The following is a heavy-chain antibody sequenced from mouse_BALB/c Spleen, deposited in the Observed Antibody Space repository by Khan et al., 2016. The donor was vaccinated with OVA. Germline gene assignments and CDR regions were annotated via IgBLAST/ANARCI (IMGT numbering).Heavy chain of an antibody. V-gene: IGHV14-3*02. D-gene: IGHD2-12*01. CDR1: GFNIKDTY. CDR2: IDPANGFS. J-gene: IGHJ1*01. CDR3: ASPYYNNHEGSRYFEV. Sequence: VQLQQSGTEPVKPGASVKLSCTASGFNIKDTYIHWVKQRPAQGLEWIGNIDPANGFSRFDPKFQGKATITADTSSNTAYLQLSSLTSEDTAVYYCASPYYNNHEGSRYFEVWGAGTTVTASS.